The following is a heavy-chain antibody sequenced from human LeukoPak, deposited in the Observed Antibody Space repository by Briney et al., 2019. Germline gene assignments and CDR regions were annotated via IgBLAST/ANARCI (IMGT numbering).Heavy chain of an antibody. CDR2: ISSSSSYI. V-gene: IGHV3-21*04. CDR3: ARDLHRYCSGGSCPDH. J-gene: IGHJ4*02. D-gene: IGHD2-15*01. Sequence: GGSLRLSCAASGFTFSSYSMNWVRQAPGKGLEWVSSISSSSSYIYYADSVKGRFTISRDNAKNSLYLQMNSLRAEDTAVYYCARDLHRYCSGGSCPDHWGQGTLVTVSS. CDR1: GFTFSSYS.